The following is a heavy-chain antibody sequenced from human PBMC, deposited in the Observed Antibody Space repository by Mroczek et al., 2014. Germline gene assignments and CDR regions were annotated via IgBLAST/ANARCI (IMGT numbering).Heavy chain of an antibody. V-gene: IGHV1-8*01. CDR3: AIAYGSGSYHAADDIDY. J-gene: IGHJ4*02. CDR1: GYTXTSYD. CDR2: MNPNSGNT. D-gene: IGHD3-10*01. Sequence: SGAEVKKPGASVKVSCKASGYTXTSYDINWVRQATGQGLEWMGWMNPNSGNTGYAQKFQGRVTMTRNTSISTAYMELSSLRSEDTAVYYCAIAYGSGSYHAADDIDYWGQGTLVTVSS.